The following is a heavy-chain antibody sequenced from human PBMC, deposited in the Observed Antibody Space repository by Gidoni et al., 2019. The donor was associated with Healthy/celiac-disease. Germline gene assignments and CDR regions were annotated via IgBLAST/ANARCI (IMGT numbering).Heavy chain of an antibody. CDR2: IWYDGSNK. D-gene: IGHD6-6*01. V-gene: IGHV3-33*01. J-gene: IGHJ6*02. CDR3: AREGDSSSSYYYYGMDV. Sequence: QVQLVESGGGVVQPGRSLRLSCAASGFTFSSYGMHWVRQAPGKGLEWVAVIWYDGSNKYYADSVKGRFTISRDNSKNTLYLQMNSLRAEDTAVYYCAREGDSSSSYYYYGMDVWGQGTTVTVSS. CDR1: GFTFSSYG.